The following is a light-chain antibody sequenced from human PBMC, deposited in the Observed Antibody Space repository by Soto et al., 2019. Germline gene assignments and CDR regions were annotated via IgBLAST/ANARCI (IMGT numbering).Light chain of an antibody. CDR1: SSDVGGYNY. V-gene: IGLV2-14*03. CDR2: DVS. Sequence: QSALTQPASVSGSPGHSITISCSGTSSDVGGYNYVSWYQQHPGKAPKLMIYDVSNRPSGVSNRFSGSKSGNTASLTISGLQAEDEADYYCSSYISTSTLNVFGTGTKLPS. J-gene: IGLJ1*01. CDR3: SSYISTSTLNV.